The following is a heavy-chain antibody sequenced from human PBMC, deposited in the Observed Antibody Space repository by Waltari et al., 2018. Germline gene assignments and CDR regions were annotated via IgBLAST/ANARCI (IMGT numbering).Heavy chain of an antibody. Sequence: QVQLQESGPGLVKPSETLSLSCTVSGCSISGYYWSWIRQPPGKGLEWIGYIYYSGTINYNPSLKSRVTVSVDTSKNQFSLNLSSVTTSDTAVYYCARIDSGGRGYFDYWGQGMLVTVST. V-gene: IGHV4-59*01. J-gene: IGHJ4*02. CDR3: ARIDSGGRGYFDY. D-gene: IGHD2-15*01. CDR2: IYYSGTI. CDR1: GCSISGYY.